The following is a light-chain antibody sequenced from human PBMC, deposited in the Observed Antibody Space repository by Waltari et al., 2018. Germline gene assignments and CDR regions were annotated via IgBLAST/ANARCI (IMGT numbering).Light chain of an antibody. CDR1: RSDVGTYDL. CDR3: CSCAGVTPYVL. V-gene: IGLV2-23*02. Sequence: QSALTQPASVSGSPGQSITISCAGSRSDVGTYDLVSWYHQHPGKAPKLIIYEVTKRPSGVPDRISGSKSGNTASLTISGLQAADEADYYCCSCAGVTPYVLFGGGTKVTVL. CDR2: EVT. J-gene: IGLJ2*01.